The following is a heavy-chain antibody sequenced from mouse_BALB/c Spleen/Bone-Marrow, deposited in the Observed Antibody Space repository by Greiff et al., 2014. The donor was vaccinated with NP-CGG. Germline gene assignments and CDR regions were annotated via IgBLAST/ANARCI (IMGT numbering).Heavy chain of an antibody. V-gene: IGHV1S41*01. D-gene: IGHD2-2*01. Sequence: DLVKPGASVKLSCKASGYTFTNYWINWIKQRPGQGLEWIGRIAPGSGSTYSNEMFKGKTTLTVATSSSTAYIQLSSLSSEDSDVYFCARERYGYDGWYFDVWGAGTTVTVSA. CDR2: IAPGSGST. J-gene: IGHJ1*01. CDR3: ARERYGYDGWYFDV. CDR1: GYTFTNYW.